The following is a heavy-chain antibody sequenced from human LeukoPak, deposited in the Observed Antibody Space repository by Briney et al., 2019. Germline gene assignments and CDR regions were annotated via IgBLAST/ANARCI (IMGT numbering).Heavy chain of an antibody. Sequence: TGGSLRLSCAASGFTFSGYAMSWVRRAPGKGLEWVSAISESGTNTYYTDSVRGRFTISRDNSKNTLYLHMNSLRADDTAVYYCAKMMAGVAGIPNCWGQGTLVTVFS. CDR2: ISESGTNT. CDR3: AKMMAGVAGIPNC. V-gene: IGHV3-23*01. J-gene: IGHJ4*02. D-gene: IGHD6-19*01. CDR1: GFTFSGYA.